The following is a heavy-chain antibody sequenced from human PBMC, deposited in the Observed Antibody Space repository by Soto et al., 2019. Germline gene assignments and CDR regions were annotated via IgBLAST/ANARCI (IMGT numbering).Heavy chain of an antibody. CDR2: ISAYNGNT. V-gene: IGHV1-18*01. CDR1: GYTFTSYG. D-gene: IGHD3-3*01. Sequence: QVQLVQSGAEVKKPGASVKVSCKASGYTFTSYGISWVRQAPGQGLEWMGWISAYNGNTNYAQKLQGRVTMTTDTSTSTAYMELRSLRSYDTAVYYCARDQVKGDFWSGYYRSYYYGMDVWGQGTTVTVSS. CDR3: ARDQVKGDFWSGYYRSYYYGMDV. J-gene: IGHJ6*02.